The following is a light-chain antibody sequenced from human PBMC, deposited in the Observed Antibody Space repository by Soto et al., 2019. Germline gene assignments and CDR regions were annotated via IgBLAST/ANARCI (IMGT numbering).Light chain of an antibody. CDR2: GAS. CDR3: HQYDSSLT. J-gene: IGKJ1*01. V-gene: IGKV3-20*01. CDR1: QSVSSRF. Sequence: EIVLTQSPGSLSLSPGERATLSCRASQSVSSRFFAWYQQKPGQAPWLLIFGASVRATGIPDRFSGSGSGTDFTLTISRLEPEDFAVYYCHQYDSSLTFGQGTKVEIK.